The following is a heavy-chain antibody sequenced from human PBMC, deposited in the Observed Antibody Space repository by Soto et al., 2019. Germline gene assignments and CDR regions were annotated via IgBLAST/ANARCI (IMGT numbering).Heavy chain of an antibody. CDR2: ISYDGSNK. V-gene: IGHV3-30-3*01. Sequence: QVQLVESGGGVVQPGRSLRLSCAASGFTFSSYAMHWVRQAPGKGLEWVAVISYDGSNKYYADSVKGRFTISRDNSKNTRYLQMNSLRADDTAVYYCARAPVRGVFDYWGQGTLVTVSS. CDR1: GFTFSSYA. CDR3: ARAPVRGVFDY. J-gene: IGHJ4*02. D-gene: IGHD3-10*01.